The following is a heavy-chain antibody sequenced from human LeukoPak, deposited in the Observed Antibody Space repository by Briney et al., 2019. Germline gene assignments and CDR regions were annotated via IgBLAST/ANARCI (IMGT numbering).Heavy chain of an antibody. CDR1: GGSISSGNYY. J-gene: IGHJ5*02. CDR3: ATYGSGSYRFDP. CDR2: IHHSGST. Sequence: SETLSLTCTVSGGSISSGNYYWSWIRQHPGKGLEWIGYIHHSGSTYYNSSLKSRVIISVDTSKNQFSLKLNSVTAADTAVYYCATYGSGSYRFDPWGQGTLVTVSS. D-gene: IGHD3-10*01. V-gene: IGHV4-31*03.